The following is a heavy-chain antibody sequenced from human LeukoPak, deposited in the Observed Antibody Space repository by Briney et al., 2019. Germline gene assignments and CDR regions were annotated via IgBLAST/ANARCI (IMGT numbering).Heavy chain of an antibody. D-gene: IGHD3-22*01. CDR2: IYIGDST. CDR1: GFTVISNY. V-gene: IGHV3-53*01. CDR3: ARSSSSYYYELDY. J-gene: IGHJ4*02. Sequence: GRSLRPSCAASGFTVISNYMTWVRQAPGKGLEWVSVIYIGDSTDYADSVKGRFTISRDNSKNTVYLRLNSLRAEDTAVYYCARSSSSYYYELDYWGQGTLVSVSS.